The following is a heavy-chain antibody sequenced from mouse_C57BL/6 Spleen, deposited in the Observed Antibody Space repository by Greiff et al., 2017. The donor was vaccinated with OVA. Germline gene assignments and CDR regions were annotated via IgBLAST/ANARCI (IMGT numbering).Heavy chain of an antibody. J-gene: IGHJ1*03. D-gene: IGHD2-3*01. CDR3: ARRDGYYMYFDV. V-gene: IGHV1-61*01. CDR1: GYTFTSYW. CDR2: IYPSDSET. Sequence: QVHVKQPGAELVRPGSSVKLSCKASGYTFTSYWMDWVKQRPGQGLEWIGNIYPSDSETHYNQKFKDKATLTVDKSSSTAYMQLSSLTSEDSAVYYCARRDGYYMYFDVWGTGTTVTVSS.